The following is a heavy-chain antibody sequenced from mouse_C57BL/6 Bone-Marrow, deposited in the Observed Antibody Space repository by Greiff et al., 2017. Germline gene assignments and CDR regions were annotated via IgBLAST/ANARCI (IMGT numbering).Heavy chain of an antibody. CDR2: INPNSGST. D-gene: IGHD1-1*01. J-gene: IGHJ2*01. Sequence: QVQLQQPGAELVKPGASVKLSCKASGYTFTSYWMYWVKPRPGPGLEWIGMINPNSGSTNYNEKFKSKAILTVDKSSSTAYLQISSMTSEDSEVYYCARSYGSCLNVDYGGQGTTLTVTS. V-gene: IGHV1-64*01. CDR3: ARSYGSCLNVDY. CDR1: GYTFTSYW.